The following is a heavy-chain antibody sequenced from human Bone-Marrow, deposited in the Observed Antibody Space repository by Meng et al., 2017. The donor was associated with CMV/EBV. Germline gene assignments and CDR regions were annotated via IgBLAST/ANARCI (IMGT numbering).Heavy chain of an antibody. V-gene: IGHV3-30-3*01. Sequence: GGSLRLSCSTSGFTFSDYAVHWVRQAPGKGLEWVAVISDGGSKKYYADSVKGRFTISGDNSKDMFYLQMSSLRAEDTALYYCAREYGSLRSYYYYGMDVWGQGTTVTVSS. CDR3: AREYGSLRSYYYYGMDV. D-gene: IGHD4-17*01. J-gene: IGHJ6*02. CDR2: ISDGGSKK. CDR1: GFTFSDYA.